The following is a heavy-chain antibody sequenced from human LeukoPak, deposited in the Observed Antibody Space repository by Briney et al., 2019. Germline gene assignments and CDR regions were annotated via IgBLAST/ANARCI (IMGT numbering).Heavy chain of an antibody. J-gene: IGHJ4*02. CDR2: IYYSGST. D-gene: IGHD6-13*01. CDR3: ARGTAAAHSVDY. V-gene: IGHV4-30-4*01. CDR1: GGSISSGDYY. Sequence: SETLSLTCTVSGGSISSGDYYWRWIRQPPGKGLEWIGYIYYSGSTYYNPSLKSRVTISVDTSKNQFSLKLSSVTAADTAVYYCARGTAAAHSVDYWGQGTLVTVSS.